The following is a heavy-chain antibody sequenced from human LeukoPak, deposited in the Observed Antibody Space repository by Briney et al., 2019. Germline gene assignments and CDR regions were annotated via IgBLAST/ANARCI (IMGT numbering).Heavy chain of an antibody. J-gene: IGHJ3*02. Sequence: SETLSLTCTVFGGSISSYYWSWIRQPPGKGLEWIGYIYYSGSTNYNPSLKSRVTISVDTSKNQFSLKLSSVTAADTAVYYCARDPGQPHAFDIWGQGTMVTVSS. V-gene: IGHV4-59*01. D-gene: IGHD3-10*01. CDR3: ARDPGQPHAFDI. CDR2: IYYSGST. CDR1: GGSISSYY.